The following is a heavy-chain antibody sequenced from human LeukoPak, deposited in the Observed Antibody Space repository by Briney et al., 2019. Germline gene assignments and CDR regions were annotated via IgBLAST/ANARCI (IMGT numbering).Heavy chain of an antibody. CDR2: IKSKANDGTI. V-gene: IGHV3-15*01. Sequence: GGSLRLSCAASGFAFNTAWMSWVRQAPGQGLEWVGRIKSKANDGTIDYAAPVKGRFSISRDDSRNTLYLQMNSLKTEDTAVYYCAKGEYSSSHANAFDIWGQGTMVTVSS. J-gene: IGHJ3*02. D-gene: IGHD6-13*01. CDR1: GFAFNTAW. CDR3: AKGEYSSSHANAFDI.